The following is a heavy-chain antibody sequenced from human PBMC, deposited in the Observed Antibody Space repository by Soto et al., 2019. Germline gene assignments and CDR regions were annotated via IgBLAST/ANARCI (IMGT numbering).Heavy chain of an antibody. Sequence: SETLSLTCTVSGGSISSYYRSWIRQPPGKGLEWIGYIYYSGSTNYNPSLKSRVTISVDTSKNQFSLKLSSVTAADTAVYYCARFRSVPGYYYYGMDVWGQGTTVTVSS. J-gene: IGHJ6*02. D-gene: IGHD1-1*01. CDR1: GGSISSYY. CDR3: ARFRSVPGYYYYGMDV. CDR2: IYYSGST. V-gene: IGHV4-59*01.